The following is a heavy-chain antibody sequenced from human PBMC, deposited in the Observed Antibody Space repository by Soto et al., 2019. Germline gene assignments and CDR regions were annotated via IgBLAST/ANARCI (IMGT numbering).Heavy chain of an antibody. D-gene: IGHD2-15*01. CDR1: GGSFSGYY. V-gene: IGHV4-34*01. J-gene: IGHJ6*02. CDR3: ARDGSYGEGYYYYGMDV. CDR2: INHSGST. Sequence: TSETLSLTCAVYGGSFSGYYWSWIRQPPGKGLEWIGEINHSGSTNYNPSLKSRVTISVDTSKNQFSLKLSSVTAADTAVYYCARDGSYGEGYYYYGMDVWGQGTTVTVS.